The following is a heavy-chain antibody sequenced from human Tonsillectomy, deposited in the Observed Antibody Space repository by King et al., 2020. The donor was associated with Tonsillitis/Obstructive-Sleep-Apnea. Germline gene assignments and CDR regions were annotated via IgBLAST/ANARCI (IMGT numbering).Heavy chain of an antibody. J-gene: IGHJ6*04. D-gene: IGHD3-3*01. CDR1: GFSFSKHG. CDR3: VKDLGRITIFALDF. CDR2: ISDDGSNK. Sequence: VQLVESGGGVVQPGRSLRLSCAASGFSFSKHGMHWVRQAPGEGLEWVAGISDDGSNKFYGDSVKGRFTISRDNSKNTLSLQMNSLRVEDTAVFYCVKDLGRITIFALDFWGKGTTVTVSS. V-gene: IGHV3-30*18.